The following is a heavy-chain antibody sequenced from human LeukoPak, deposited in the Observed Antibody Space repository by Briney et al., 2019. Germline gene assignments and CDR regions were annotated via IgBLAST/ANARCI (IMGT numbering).Heavy chain of an antibody. Sequence: PGGSLRLSCAASGYTFSSYSMNWVRQAPGKGLEWVSSISSSSSYIYYADSVEGRFTISRDNAKNSLYLQMNSLRAEDTAVYYCARDRRITMIVVVPSYYYYGMDVWGQGTTVTVSS. CDR1: GYTFSSYS. CDR2: ISSSSSYI. J-gene: IGHJ6*02. V-gene: IGHV3-21*01. CDR3: ARDRRITMIVVVPSYYYYGMDV. D-gene: IGHD3-22*01.